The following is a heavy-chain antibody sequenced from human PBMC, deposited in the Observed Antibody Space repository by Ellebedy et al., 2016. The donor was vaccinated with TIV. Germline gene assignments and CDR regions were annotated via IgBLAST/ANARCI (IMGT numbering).Heavy chain of an antibody. CDR1: GGSISSNSYY. CDR3: ARRRVEMAPMSPVEVPLYYFDF. D-gene: IGHD5-24*01. J-gene: IGHJ4*02. V-gene: IGHV4-39*01. Sequence: SETLSLTCSVSGGSISSNSYYWGWIRQPPGKGLEWIGSIYYGGRPYYNPSLKIRVTISVDTSKTQFSLNLSSVTAADTAVYYCARRRVEMAPMSPVEVPLYYFDFWGQGTVVTVSS. CDR2: IYYGGRP.